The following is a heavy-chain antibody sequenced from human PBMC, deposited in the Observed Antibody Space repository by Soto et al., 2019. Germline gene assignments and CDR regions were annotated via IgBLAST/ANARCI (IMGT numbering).Heavy chain of an antibody. V-gene: IGHV3-7*03. Sequence: EVQLVESGGGLVQPGGSLRLSCAASGFTFSRNWMSWVRQAPGKGLEWVADINQDGSDKYYVDSVKGRFTISRDNAKNSLYLQMNSLRGEDTAVYYCAREGVSDCSSTSCLKWFDPWGQGTLVTVSS. CDR1: GFTFSRNW. D-gene: IGHD2-2*01. CDR3: AREGVSDCSSTSCLKWFDP. CDR2: INQDGSDK. J-gene: IGHJ5*02.